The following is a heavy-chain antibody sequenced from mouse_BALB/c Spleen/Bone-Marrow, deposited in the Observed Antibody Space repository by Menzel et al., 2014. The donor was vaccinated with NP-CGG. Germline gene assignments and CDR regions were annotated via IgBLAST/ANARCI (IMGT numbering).Heavy chain of an antibody. CDR1: GYDFSSYW. D-gene: IGHD1-1*01. CDR3: AILGYYGYFAY. V-gene: IGHV4-2*02. CDR2: IYPGSGTI. Sequence: VQLKQSGGGLVQPGGSLILSCAASGYDFSSYWMSWARQAPGKGQEWIGEIYPGSGTINYTPSLKGKFIITRDNAKKSLYLQLSKVRSEATALYYCAILGYYGYFAYWGQGTTLTVS. J-gene: IGHJ2*01.